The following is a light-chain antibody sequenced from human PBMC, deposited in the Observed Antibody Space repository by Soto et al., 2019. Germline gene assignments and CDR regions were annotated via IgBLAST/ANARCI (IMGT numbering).Light chain of an antibody. CDR2: KAS. V-gene: IGKV1-5*03. Sequence: DIQLTTTPSTLSVSVSGRDAITCRARQSISSWLAWYQQKPGKAPKLRIYKASTLESGVPPRFSGSGSGTEFTLTISSVQPDDFATYYCQHDDHYPVTFGQGSKV. J-gene: IGKJ1*01. CDR3: QHDDHYPVT. CDR1: QSISSW.